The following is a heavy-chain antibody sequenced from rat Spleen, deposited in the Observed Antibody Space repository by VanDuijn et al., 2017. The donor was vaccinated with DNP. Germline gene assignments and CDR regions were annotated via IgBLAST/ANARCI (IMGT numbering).Heavy chain of an antibody. CDR2: ISYDGSST. V-gene: IGHV5-7*01. D-gene: IGHD1-1*01. J-gene: IGHJ2*01. CDR3: ARQGLQWYYFDY. Sequence: EVQLVESGGGLVQPGRSLKLSCAASGFTFSDYNMAWVRQAPKKGLEWVATISYDGSSTYYRDSVKGRFTISRDNAKSTLYLQMDSLRSEDTANYYFARQGLQWYYFDYWGQGVMVKVSS. CDR1: GFTFSDYN.